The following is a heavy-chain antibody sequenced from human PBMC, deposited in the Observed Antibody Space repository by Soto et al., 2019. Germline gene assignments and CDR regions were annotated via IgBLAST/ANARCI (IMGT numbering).Heavy chain of an antibody. CDR1: GGSISSYY. CDR3: AAGGGLPRYY. J-gene: IGHJ4*02. Sequence: PSETLSLTCTVSGGSISSYYWSWIRQPPGKGLEWIGYIYYGGSINYNPSLKSRVTISVDTSKNQFSLKLSSVTAADTAVYYCAAGGGLPRYYWGQGTLVTVSS. V-gene: IGHV4-59*01. D-gene: IGHD5-12*01. CDR2: IYYGGSI.